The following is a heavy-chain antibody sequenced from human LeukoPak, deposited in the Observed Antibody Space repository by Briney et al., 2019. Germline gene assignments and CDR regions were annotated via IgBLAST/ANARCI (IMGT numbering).Heavy chain of an antibody. CDR1: GGTFSSYI. J-gene: IGHJ6*03. V-gene: IGHV1-69*05. CDR3: ARVGSGTYIDNFYMDV. CDR2: LIPVFHTP. D-gene: IGHD1-1*01. Sequence: SVKVSCKASGGTFSSYIISWVRQAPGQGLEWMGRLIPVFHTPKYAQTFQGRVTITTDASTNTAYMELSSLRSEDTAVYYCARVGSGTYIDNFYMDVWGKGTTVIVSS.